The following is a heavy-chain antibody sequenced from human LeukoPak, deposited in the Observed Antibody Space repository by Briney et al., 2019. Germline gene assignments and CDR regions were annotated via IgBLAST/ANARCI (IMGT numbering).Heavy chain of an antibody. Sequence: GGFLRLSCAAPGFTFSGYWMSWVRQAPGKGLEWVAIIKQDGSEKYYVDSVKGRFTISRDNAKNSLFLQMNGLRAEDTAVYYCARDWQWQQLDGDAFDIWGQGTMVTVS. D-gene: IGHD6-13*01. J-gene: IGHJ3*02. CDR3: ARDWQWQQLDGDAFDI. CDR2: IKQDGSEK. V-gene: IGHV3-7*04. CDR1: GFTFSGYW.